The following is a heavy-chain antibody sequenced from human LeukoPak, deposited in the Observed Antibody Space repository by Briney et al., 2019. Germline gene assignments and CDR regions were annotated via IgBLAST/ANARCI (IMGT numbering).Heavy chain of an antibody. CDR2: IRYDGSNK. J-gene: IGHJ4*02. CDR1: GFTFSNYG. Sequence: GGSLRLSCAAPGFTFSNYGMHWVRQAPGKGLEWVAFIRYDGSNKYYANSVKGRFTISGDNSKITLYLQMNSLRDEDTAVYYCAKDPHYFGSGSYYDYFDYWGQGTLVTVSS. D-gene: IGHD3-10*01. V-gene: IGHV3-30*02. CDR3: AKDPHYFGSGSYYDYFDY.